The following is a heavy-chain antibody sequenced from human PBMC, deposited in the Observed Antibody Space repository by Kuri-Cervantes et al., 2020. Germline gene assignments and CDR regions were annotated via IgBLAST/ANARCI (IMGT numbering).Heavy chain of an antibody. CDR1: GFTFSSYG. CDR3: ARELGYCTGGVCP. D-gene: IGHD2-8*02. Sequence: GGSLRLSCAASGFTFSSYGMHWVRQAPGKGLEWVAVISYDGSNKYYADSVKGRFTISRDNSKNTLYLQMNSLRAEDTAVYYCARELGYCTGGVCPWGQGTLVTVSS. CDR2: ISYDGSNK. V-gene: IGHV3-30*03. J-gene: IGHJ5*02.